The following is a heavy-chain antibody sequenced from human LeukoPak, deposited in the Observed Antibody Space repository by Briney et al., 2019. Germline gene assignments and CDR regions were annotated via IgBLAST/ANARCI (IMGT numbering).Heavy chain of an antibody. V-gene: IGHV1-46*01. J-gene: IGHJ4*02. CDR1: GYTFTSYY. CDR2: INPDGAGT. Sequence: ASVKVSCKASGYTFTSYYIHWVRQAPGQGLEWMGIINPDGAGTTYAQKFQGRVAMTRDTSTSTFYMELSSLRSEDTAVYYCARETVVAADANYFDYWGQGTLVTVSS. D-gene: IGHD2-15*01. CDR3: ARETVVAADANYFDY.